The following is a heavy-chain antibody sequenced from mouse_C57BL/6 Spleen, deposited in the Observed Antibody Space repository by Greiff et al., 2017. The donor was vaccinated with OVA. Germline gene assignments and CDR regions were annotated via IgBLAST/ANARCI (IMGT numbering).Heavy chain of an antibody. Sequence: QVQLKESGPGILQSSQTLSLTCSFSGFSLRTSGMGVSWIRQPSGKGLEWLAHIYWDDDNRYNPSLKSRPTISKDTSRNQVFLKINSVDTADTATYYCARWLLNYAMDYWGQGTSVTVSS. D-gene: IGHD2-3*01. CDR2: IYWDDDN. V-gene: IGHV8-12*01. J-gene: IGHJ4*01. CDR3: ARWLLNYAMDY. CDR1: GFSLRTSGMG.